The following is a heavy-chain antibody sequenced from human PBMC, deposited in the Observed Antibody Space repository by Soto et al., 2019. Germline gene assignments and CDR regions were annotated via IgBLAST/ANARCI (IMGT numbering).Heavy chain of an antibody. CDR1: GFTFSSYA. CDR3: ARDRLRSNGNDFPYYYYGMDV. J-gene: IGHJ6*02. CDR2: ISYDGSNK. Sequence: QVQLVESGGGVVQPGRSLRLSCAASGFTFSSYAMHWVRQAPGNGLEWVAVISYDGSNKYYADSVKGRFTISRDNSKNTLYLQMNSLRAEDTAVYDCARDRLRSNGNDFPYYYYGMDVWGQGTTVTVSS. D-gene: IGHD1-1*01. V-gene: IGHV3-30-3*01.